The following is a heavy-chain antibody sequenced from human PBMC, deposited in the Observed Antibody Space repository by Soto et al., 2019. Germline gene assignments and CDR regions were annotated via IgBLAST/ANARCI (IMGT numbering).Heavy chain of an antibody. CDR3: ARGFPSGHYVWGSYRPAYYFDY. J-gene: IGHJ4*02. CDR1: GGSFSGYY. Sequence: SETLSLTCAVYGGSFSGYYWSWIRQPPGKGLEWIGEINHSGSTNYNPSLKSRVTISVDTSKNQFSLKLSSVTAADTAVYYCARGFPSGHYVWGSYRPAYYFDYWGQGTLVTVSS. CDR2: INHSGST. D-gene: IGHD3-16*02. V-gene: IGHV4-34*01.